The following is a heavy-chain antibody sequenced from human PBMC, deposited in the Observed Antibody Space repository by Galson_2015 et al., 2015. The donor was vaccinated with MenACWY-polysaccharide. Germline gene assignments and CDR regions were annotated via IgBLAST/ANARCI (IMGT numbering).Heavy chain of an antibody. V-gene: IGHV3-23*01. Sequence: SLRLSCAASAFDFNKYVMNWVRQPPGKGLQWVSSITPTGGTPYYADSVRGRFTITRDTSKNTLYLQMNSLGAEDTAVYYCAKGSYRANAVLSYYYYYMDAWGKGTTVTVSS. D-gene: IGHD4/OR15-4a*01. CDR2: ITPTGGTP. J-gene: IGHJ6*03. CDR1: AFDFNKYV. CDR3: AKGSYRANAVLSYYYYYMDA.